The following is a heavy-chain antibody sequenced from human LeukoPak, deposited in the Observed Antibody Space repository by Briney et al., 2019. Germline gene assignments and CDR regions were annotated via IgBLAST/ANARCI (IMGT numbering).Heavy chain of an antibody. V-gene: IGHV3-21*04. Sequence: SGGSLRLSCAASGFTFTDFYMNWVRQAPGKGLEWVSWISPTSSYMYYADSVKGRFTISRDNAKNSLYLQMNSLRAEDTALYYCARVGYIVVVTAIPPLDYWGQGTLVTVSS. J-gene: IGHJ4*02. CDR2: ISPTSSYM. CDR1: GFTFTDFY. CDR3: ARVGYIVVVTAIPPLDY. D-gene: IGHD2-21*02.